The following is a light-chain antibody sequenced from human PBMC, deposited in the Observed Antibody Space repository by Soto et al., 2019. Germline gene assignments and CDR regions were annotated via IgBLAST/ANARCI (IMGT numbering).Light chain of an antibody. J-gene: IGLJ3*02. CDR2: SNN. V-gene: IGLV1-44*01. CDR3: AAWDDSLNGWV. Sequence: QSVLTQPPSASGTPGQRVTISCSGSSSNIGSKTVNWYQQLPGTAPKLLIYSNNQRPSGVPGRFSGSKSGTSASLAISGLQSEDEADYYCAAWDDSLNGWVFGGGTKLTVL. CDR1: SSNIGSKT.